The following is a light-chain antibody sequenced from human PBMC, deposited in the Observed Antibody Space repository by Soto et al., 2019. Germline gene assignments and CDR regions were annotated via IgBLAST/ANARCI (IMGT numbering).Light chain of an antibody. J-gene: IGKJ1*01. V-gene: IGKV3-20*01. CDR3: QQYGTSPRM. CDR2: GAS. Sequence: EIVLTQSPGTLSLSPGDTAALSCRASQRVSNDYLAWYQQKPGQAPRLLVYGASSRATGIPDRFSGSASGTDFTLTISRLEPEDFAVYYCQQYGTSPRMFGQGTKVDIK. CDR1: QRVSNDY.